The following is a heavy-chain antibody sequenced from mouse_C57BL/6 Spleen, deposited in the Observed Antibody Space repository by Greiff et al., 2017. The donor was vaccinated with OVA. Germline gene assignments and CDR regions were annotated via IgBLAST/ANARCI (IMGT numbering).Heavy chain of an antibody. Sequence: EVKVVESGGDLVKPGGSLKLSCAASGFTFSSYGMSWVRQTPDKRLEWVATISSGGSYTYYPDSVKGRFTISRDNAKNTLYLQMSSLKSEDTAMYYCARHSYGSPWAMDYWGQGTSVTVSS. D-gene: IGHD1-1*01. J-gene: IGHJ4*01. CDR1: GFTFSSYG. V-gene: IGHV5-6*01. CDR2: ISSGGSYT. CDR3: ARHSYGSPWAMDY.